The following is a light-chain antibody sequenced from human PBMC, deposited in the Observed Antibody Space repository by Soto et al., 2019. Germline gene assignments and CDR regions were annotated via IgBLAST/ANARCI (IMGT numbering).Light chain of an antibody. Sequence: DIVVTQSPLSLPVTPGEPASISCRYSQSTVHSNGYNYLDWYLQKPGQSPQILIYMGSYRASGVHDRFSGSVSGTAFTLKISRVEDEDVGVCDCMQTLPRRSFGQGTKLEIK. J-gene: IGKJ2*03. V-gene: IGKV2-28*01. CDR2: MGS. CDR1: QSTVHSNGYNY. CDR3: MQTLPRRS.